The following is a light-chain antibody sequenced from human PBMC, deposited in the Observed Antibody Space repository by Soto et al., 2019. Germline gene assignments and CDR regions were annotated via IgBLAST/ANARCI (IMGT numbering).Light chain of an antibody. V-gene: IGKV1-33*01. J-gene: IGKJ4*01. CDR2: DAS. Sequence: DIQMTQSPSSLSASVGDRVTITCQASQNITNFLNWYQHKLGKAPNLLIYDASNLEAEVPSRLSGTGSGTEFKFTISSLQPEDIGSYFCQQYDDLPLSFGGGTKVEIK. CDR1: QNITNF. CDR3: QQYDDLPLS.